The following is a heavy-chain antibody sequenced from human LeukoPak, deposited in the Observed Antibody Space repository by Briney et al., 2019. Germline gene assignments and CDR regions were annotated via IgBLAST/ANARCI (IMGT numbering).Heavy chain of an antibody. CDR2: IGTAGDT. CDR1: GFTFSSYD. J-gene: IGHJ5*02. CDR3: ARGRHYYDSSGSNNWFDP. V-gene: IGHV3-13*01. Sequence: GGSLRLSCAASGFTFSSYDMHWVRQATGKGLEWVSAIGTAGDTYYPGSVKGRFTISRENAKNSLYLQMNSLRAGDTAVYYCARGRHYYDSSGSNNWFDPWGQGTLVTVSS. D-gene: IGHD3-22*01.